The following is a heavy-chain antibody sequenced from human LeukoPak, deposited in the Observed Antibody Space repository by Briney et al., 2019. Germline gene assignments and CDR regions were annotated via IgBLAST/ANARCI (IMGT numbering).Heavy chain of an antibody. CDR3: ARVGEAAALPLDY. V-gene: IGHV3-53*01. D-gene: IGHD6-13*01. CDR1: GFTVSSNY. Sequence: GGALRLSCAASGFTVSSNYMSWVRQAPGKGLEWVSVIYSGGSTFYADSVKGRFTISRDNSKNTVYLQMNSLRAEDTAVYYCARVGEAAALPLDYWGQGTLVTVSS. CDR2: IYSGGST. J-gene: IGHJ4*02.